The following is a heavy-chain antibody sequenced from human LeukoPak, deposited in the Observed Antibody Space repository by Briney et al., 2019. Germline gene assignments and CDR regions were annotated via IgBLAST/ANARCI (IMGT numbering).Heavy chain of an antibody. CDR1: GFTFSGYD. Sequence: PGGSLRLSCAASGFTFSGYDMNWVRQAPGKGLEWVSSISGSSSYIYYADSMKGRFTISRDNGKNSLYLQMNSLRAEDTAVYYCAREGGYSYGMFDPWGQGTLVTVSS. D-gene: IGHD5-18*01. CDR3: AREGGYSYGMFDP. CDR2: ISGSSSYI. J-gene: IGHJ5*02. V-gene: IGHV3-21*01.